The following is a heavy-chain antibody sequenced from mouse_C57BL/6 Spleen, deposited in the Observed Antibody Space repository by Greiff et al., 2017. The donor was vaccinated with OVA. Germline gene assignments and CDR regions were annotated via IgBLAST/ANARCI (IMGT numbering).Heavy chain of an antibody. CDR3: ARRYGNYGNWYFDV. V-gene: IGHV1-39*01. CDR2: INPNYGTT. CDR1: GYSFTDYN. J-gene: IGHJ1*03. Sequence: EVQLQQSGPELVKPGASVKISCKASGYSFTDYNMNWVKQSNGKSLEWIGVINPNYGTTSYNQKFKGKATLTVDQSSSTAYMQLNGLTSEDSAVYDCARRYGNYGNWYFDVWGTGTTVTVSS. D-gene: IGHD2-1*01.